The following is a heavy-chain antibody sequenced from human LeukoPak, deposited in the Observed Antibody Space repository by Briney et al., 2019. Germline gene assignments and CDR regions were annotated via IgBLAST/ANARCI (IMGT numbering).Heavy chain of an antibody. V-gene: IGHV4-39*01. CDR1: GGSISSGSYY. J-gene: IGHJ3*02. CDR2: IYYSGST. D-gene: IGHD3-22*01. Sequence: SETLSLTCTVSGGSISSGSYYWGWIRQPPGKGLEWIGSIYYSGSTYYNPSLKSRVTISVDTSKNQFSLKLSSVTAADTAVYYCARRISYDSSGYRDAYDIRGQGTMVTVSS. CDR3: ARRISYDSSGYRDAYDI.